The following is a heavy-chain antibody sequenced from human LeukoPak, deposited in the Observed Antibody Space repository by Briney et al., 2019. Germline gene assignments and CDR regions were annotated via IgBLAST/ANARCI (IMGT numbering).Heavy chain of an antibody. D-gene: IGHD6-19*01. CDR1: GFTFSSYW. V-gene: IGHV3-23*01. Sequence: GGSLILSCAASGFTFSSYWMHWVRQAPGKGLVWVSAISDSGDRTYYADSVKGRFTLSRDNSKNTLYLQMNSLRVEDTAVYYCAKDARRSSGWWFFDHWGQGTLVTVSS. J-gene: IGHJ4*02. CDR2: ISDSGDRT. CDR3: AKDARRSSGWWFFDH.